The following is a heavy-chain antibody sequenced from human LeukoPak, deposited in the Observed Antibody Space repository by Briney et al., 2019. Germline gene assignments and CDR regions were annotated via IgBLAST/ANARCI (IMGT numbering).Heavy chain of an antibody. CDR2: IYYSGST. CDR3: ASVRDYDFWSGNSFYY. V-gene: IGHV4-59*01. D-gene: IGHD3-3*01. Sequence: SETLSLTCTVSGGSISSYYWSWIRQPPGKGLVWIGFIYYSGSTNYNPSLKSRVTISVDTSKNQFSLKLSSVTAADTAVYYCASVRDYDFWSGNSFYYWGQGTLVTVSS. J-gene: IGHJ4*02. CDR1: GGSISSYY.